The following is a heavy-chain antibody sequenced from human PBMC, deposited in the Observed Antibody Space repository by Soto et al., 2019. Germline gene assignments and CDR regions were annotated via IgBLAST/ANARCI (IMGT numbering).Heavy chain of an antibody. D-gene: IGHD2-2*01. CDR2: IIPISDTT. Sequence: QVQLVQSGAEVKKPGSSVKVSCKASGGTFSSYAISWVRQAPGQGLEWMGGIIPISDTTNYAQKFQGRVTITADESTSTAYMELSSLRSDDTAVYYCATSQGSSTSLEIYYYYYYGMDVWGQGTTVTVSS. CDR1: GGTFSSYA. J-gene: IGHJ6*02. CDR3: ATSQGSSTSLEIYYYYYYGMDV. V-gene: IGHV1-69*01.